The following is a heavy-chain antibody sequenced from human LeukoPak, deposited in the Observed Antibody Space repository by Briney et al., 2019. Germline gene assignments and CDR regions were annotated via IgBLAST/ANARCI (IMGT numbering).Heavy chain of an antibody. V-gene: IGHV3-23*01. CDR3: AKANYYDSSGRLCAFDI. D-gene: IGHD3-22*01. CDR2: ISGGGGST. Sequence: GGSLRLSCAASGFTFSSYTMSWVRQAPGKGLEWVSAISGGGGSTYYADSVKGRFTISRDNSKNTLYLQMNSLRAEDTAVYFSAKANYYDSSGRLCAFDIWGQGTMVTVSS. CDR1: GFTFSSYT. J-gene: IGHJ3*02.